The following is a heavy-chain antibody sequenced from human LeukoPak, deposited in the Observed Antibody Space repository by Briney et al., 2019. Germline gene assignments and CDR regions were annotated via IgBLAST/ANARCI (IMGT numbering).Heavy chain of an antibody. D-gene: IGHD6-13*01. Sequence: GGSLRLSCAASGFTFVNYAMTWVRQAPGEGLEWVSAINGGGDTTYYADSVKGRFTISRDKSTNTLFPQMSSLRAEDSAIYYCAKIAATDPVDFWGQGTLVTVS. CDR3: AKIAATDPVDF. CDR2: INGGGDTT. J-gene: IGHJ4*02. V-gene: IGHV3-23*01. CDR1: GFTFVNYA.